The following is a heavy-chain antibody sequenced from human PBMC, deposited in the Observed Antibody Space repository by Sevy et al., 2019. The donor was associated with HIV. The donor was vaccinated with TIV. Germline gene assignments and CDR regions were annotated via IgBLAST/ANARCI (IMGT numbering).Heavy chain of an antibody. J-gene: IGHJ6*02. CDR3: AREARGTLPSYYYYGWDI. Sequence: GESLKISCKGSGYRFTDYWIAWVRQRPGKGLEWMGIIYPGDSDTIYSPSFRGQVTISVDKSITTAYVKWSALKASDTGIYYCAREARGTLPSYYYYGWDIWGQGTTVTVSS. CDR2: IYPGDSDT. CDR1: GYRFTDYW. V-gene: IGHV5-51*01.